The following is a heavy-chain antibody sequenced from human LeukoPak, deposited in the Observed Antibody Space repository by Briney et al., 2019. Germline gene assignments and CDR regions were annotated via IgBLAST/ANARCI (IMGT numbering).Heavy chain of an antibody. J-gene: IGHJ3*02. V-gene: IGHV3-23*01. CDR3: AKGDSSSWYRGAFDI. Sequence: PGGSLRLSCAASGFTFSSYAMGWVRQAPGKGLEWVSAISGSGGSTYYADSVKGRFTISRDNSKNTLYLQMNSLRAEDTAVYYCAKGDSSSWYRGAFDIWGQGTMVTVSS. D-gene: IGHD6-13*01. CDR2: ISGSGGST. CDR1: GFTFSSYA.